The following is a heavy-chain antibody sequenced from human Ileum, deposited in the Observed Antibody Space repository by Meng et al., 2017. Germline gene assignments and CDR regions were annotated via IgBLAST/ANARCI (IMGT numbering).Heavy chain of an antibody. CDR1: GFTFSSYW. V-gene: IGHV3-74*01. D-gene: IGHD5-12*01. J-gene: IGHJ4*02. CDR2: INSDGGIT. Sequence: ETLSLTCAASGFTFSSYWMHWVRQAPGKGLVWVSRINSDGGITNYADSVKGRFTISRDNAKNTLYLQMNSLRVEDTAVYYCARGSGYSAYNWGQGTLVTVSS. CDR3: ARGSGYSAYN.